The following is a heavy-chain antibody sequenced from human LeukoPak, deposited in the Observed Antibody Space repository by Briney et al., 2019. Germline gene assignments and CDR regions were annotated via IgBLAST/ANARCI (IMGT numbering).Heavy chain of an antibody. CDR1: RGSISSSSYY. J-gene: IGHJ4*02. D-gene: IGHD3-16*02. Sequence: SETLSLTCTVSRGSISSSSYYWGWIRQPPGKGLEWIGSIYYSGSTYYNPSLKSRVTISVDTSKNQFSLKLSSVTAADTAVYYCARQAITFGGVIVNFDYWGQGTLVTVSS. V-gene: IGHV4-39*01. CDR3: ARQAITFGGVIVNFDY. CDR2: IYYSGST.